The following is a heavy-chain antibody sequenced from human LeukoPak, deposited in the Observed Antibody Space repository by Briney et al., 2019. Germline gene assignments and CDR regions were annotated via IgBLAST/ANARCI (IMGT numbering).Heavy chain of an antibody. V-gene: IGHV5-51*01. CDR3: ARASMVRGVINPGDY. Sequence: GESLKISCKGSGYSFTSYWIGWVRQMPGKGLEWMGIIYPGDSDTRYSPSFQGQVTISADKSISTAYMQCSSLKASDTAMYNCARASMVRGVINPGDYWGQGTLVTVSS. J-gene: IGHJ4*02. D-gene: IGHD3-10*01. CDR2: IYPGDSDT. CDR1: GYSFTSYW.